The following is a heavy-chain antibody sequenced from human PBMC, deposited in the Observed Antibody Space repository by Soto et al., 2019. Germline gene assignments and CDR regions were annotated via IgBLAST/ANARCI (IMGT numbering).Heavy chain of an antibody. J-gene: IGHJ5*02. CDR3: AKERVRFLDA. D-gene: IGHD3-3*01. CDR2: ITWNSVST. CDR1: GFSFDDFA. Sequence: QLVESGGGLVQPGGSLRLSCVASGFSFDDFAMHWVRQAPGKGLEWISGITWNSVSTDYANSVKGRFTVSRDNAKKSLYLQMSSLTTEDTALYFCAKERVRFLDAWGQGTLVTVSS. V-gene: IGHV3-9*01.